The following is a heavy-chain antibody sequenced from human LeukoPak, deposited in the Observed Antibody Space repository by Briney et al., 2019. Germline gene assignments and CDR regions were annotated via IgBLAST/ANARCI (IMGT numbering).Heavy chain of an antibody. J-gene: IGHJ4*02. D-gene: IGHD1-26*01. Sequence: GGSLRLSCAASGFTFSSYSMNWVRQAPGKGLQWVSSITSSSSYIYYADSVKGRFTISRDNAKNSLYLQMNSLRAEDTAVYYCARHRSGTYYRFDYWGQGTLVTVSS. CDR1: GFTFSSYS. V-gene: IGHV3-21*01. CDR2: ITSSSSYI. CDR3: ARHRSGTYYRFDY.